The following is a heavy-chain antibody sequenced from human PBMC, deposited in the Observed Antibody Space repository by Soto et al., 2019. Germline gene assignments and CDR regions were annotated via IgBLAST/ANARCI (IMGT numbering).Heavy chain of an antibody. D-gene: IGHD3-10*01. V-gene: IGHV3-23*01. CDR3: GKNQNSGGGGPNWFDP. CDR1: GFTFSTFV. J-gene: IGHJ5*02. CDR2: ISTSGDRT. Sequence: EVQLLESGGDLVQPGGSLRLSCAASGFTFSTFVMNWVRQAPGEGLEWLSAISTSGDRTYYADSVKGRFTISRDNSKKPLVLQNPRRGVEKTAIYYWGKNQNSGGGGPNWFDPWGQGTLVTVSS.